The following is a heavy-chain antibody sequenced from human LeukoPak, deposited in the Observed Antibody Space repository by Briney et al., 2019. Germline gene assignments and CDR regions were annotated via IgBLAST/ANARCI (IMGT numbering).Heavy chain of an antibody. Sequence: SETLSLTCTVSGASISSNSYCWGWIRQPPGKGLESLANVYNTGNTYYNPSLQSRVSISVDTSKNQISLKLSSMTAADTAVYFCASRYCPHSNYHLVGAYWGQGTLVTVSS. CDR2: VYNTGNT. D-gene: IGHD2-15*01. V-gene: IGHV4-39*01. J-gene: IGHJ4*02. CDR3: ASRYCPHSNYHLVGAY. CDR1: GASISSNSYC.